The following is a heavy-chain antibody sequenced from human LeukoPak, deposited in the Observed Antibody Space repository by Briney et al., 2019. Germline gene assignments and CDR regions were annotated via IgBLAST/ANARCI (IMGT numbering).Heavy chain of an antibody. J-gene: IGHJ4*02. CDR3: ARGGIEVDSLLFGDY. Sequence: ASVRVSGKASGYTFTRYGISWVRQAPGQGLEWMGWINPYTGNTNYAEKLQGRVTMTTDTSTRTAYMELTRLTSDDTALYYCARGGIEVDSLLFGDYWGQVALVTVSS. D-gene: IGHD3-9*01. CDR2: INPYTGNT. CDR1: GYTFTRYG. V-gene: IGHV1-18*01.